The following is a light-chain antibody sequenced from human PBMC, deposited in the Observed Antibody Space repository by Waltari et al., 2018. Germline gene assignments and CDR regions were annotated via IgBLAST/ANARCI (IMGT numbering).Light chain of an antibody. CDR1: SDDFYKY. CDR2: DVS. CDR3: TVKRGSNTVV. J-gene: IGLJ2*01. Sequence: QSALTQPASVSGSPGQSITISCTGASDDFYKYVCWYQHHPGKAPKLRLYDVSNRPSGVSSRFSGSKSGTTASLTISGLQAEDEADYYCTVKRGSNTVVFGGGTKLTVL. V-gene: IGLV2-14*03.